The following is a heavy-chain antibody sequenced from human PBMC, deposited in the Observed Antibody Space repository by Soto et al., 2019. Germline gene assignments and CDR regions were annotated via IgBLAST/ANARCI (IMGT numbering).Heavy chain of an antibody. Sequence: EVQLVESGGGLVQPGGSLRLSCAASGFTFSDHYMDWVRQAPGKGLEWVGRSRNRGNSYTTEYVASVKGRFIISRDASTNLLYLQMNSLETEDTAVYFCAKTTYGSGSYYFDSWGQGTLVTVSS. D-gene: IGHD3-10*01. J-gene: IGHJ4*02. CDR3: AKTTYGSGSYYFDS. CDR2: SRNRGNSYTT. CDR1: GFTFSDHY. V-gene: IGHV3-72*01.